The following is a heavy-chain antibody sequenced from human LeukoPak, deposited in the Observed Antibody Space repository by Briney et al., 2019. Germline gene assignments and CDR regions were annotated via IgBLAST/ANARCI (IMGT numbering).Heavy chain of an antibody. CDR2: IRYDGSTQ. D-gene: IGHD3-10*01. CDR3: ARPLKANAGYFDF. J-gene: IGHJ4*02. V-gene: IGHV3-30*02. CDR1: GFTFSNYD. Sequence: GGSLRLSCAASGFTFSNYDMSWVRQTPGKGLEWVAFIRYDGSTQYYPDSVKGRFTISRDNSKNTLYLQMNSLRVEDTAVYYCARPLKANAGYFDFWGQGTLVTVSS.